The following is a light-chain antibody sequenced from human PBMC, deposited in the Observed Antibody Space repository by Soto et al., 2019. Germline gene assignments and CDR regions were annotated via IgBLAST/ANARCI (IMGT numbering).Light chain of an antibody. Sequence: DIQMTQSPSSLSASVGDRVTITCRASQSVSTFVGWFQLKPGKAPQPLIYAASSLQTGVPSRFSGSGSGTDFTLIISSLQPEDFATYYCQQSYNRPLTFGGGTKVDIK. J-gene: IGKJ4*01. CDR2: AAS. CDR1: QSVSTF. CDR3: QQSYNRPLT. V-gene: IGKV1-39*01.